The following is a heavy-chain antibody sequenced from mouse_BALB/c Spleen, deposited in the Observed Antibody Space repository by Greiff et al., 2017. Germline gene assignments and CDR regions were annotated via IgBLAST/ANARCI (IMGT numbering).Heavy chain of an antibody. Sequence: EVPLVESGGDLVKPGGSLKLSCAASGFTFSSYGMSWVRQTPDKRLEWVATISSGGSYTYSPDSVKGRFTITRDNAKNTLYLQMSSLKSEDTAMYYCAREEDYYEFAYWGQGTLVTVSA. CDR3: AREEDYYEFAY. CDR2: ISSGGSYT. V-gene: IGHV5-6*01. J-gene: IGHJ3*01. CDR1: GFTFSSYG. D-gene: IGHD1-1*01.